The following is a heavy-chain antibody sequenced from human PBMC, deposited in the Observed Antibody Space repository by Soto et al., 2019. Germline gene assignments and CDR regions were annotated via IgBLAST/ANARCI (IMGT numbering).Heavy chain of an antibody. J-gene: IGHJ6*02. D-gene: IGHD6-13*01. V-gene: IGHV3-21*01. CDR1: GFTFSSYS. CDR3: ASRPEGLSSNYYYYGMDV. Sequence: GGSLRLSCAASGFTFSSYSMNWVRQAPGKGLEWVSSISSSSSYIYYADSVKGRFTISRDNAKNSLYLQMNSLRAGDTAVYYCASRPEGLSSNYYYYGMDVWGQGTTVTVS. CDR2: ISSSSSYI.